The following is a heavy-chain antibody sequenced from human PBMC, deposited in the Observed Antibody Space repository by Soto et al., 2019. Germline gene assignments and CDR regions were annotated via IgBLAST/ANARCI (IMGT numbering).Heavy chain of an antibody. D-gene: IGHD6-13*01. CDR1: GGSISSYY. J-gene: IGHJ4*02. V-gene: IGHV4-59*01. CDR3: ARRGKKIAAAGLLFDY. Sequence: TLSLTCTVSGGSISSYYWSWIRQPPGKGLEWIGYIYYSGSTNYNPSLKSRVTISVDTSKNQFSLKLSSVTAADTAVYYCARRGKKIAAAGLLFDYWGQGTLVTVSS. CDR2: IYYSGST.